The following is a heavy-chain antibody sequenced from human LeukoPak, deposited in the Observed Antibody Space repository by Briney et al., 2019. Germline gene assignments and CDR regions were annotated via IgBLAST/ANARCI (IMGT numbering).Heavy chain of an antibody. CDR3: ARLGDTALYYFDY. CDR2: IYPGDSDT. J-gene: IGHJ4*02. V-gene: IGHV5-51*01. D-gene: IGHD5-18*01. Sequence: GESLKISRKGSGYSFTTYWIGWVRQMPGKGLEWMGIIYPGDSDTTYSPSFQGQVTISADKSINTAYLQWSSLKASDTAMYYCARLGDTALYYFDYWGQGTLVTVSS. CDR1: GYSFTTYW.